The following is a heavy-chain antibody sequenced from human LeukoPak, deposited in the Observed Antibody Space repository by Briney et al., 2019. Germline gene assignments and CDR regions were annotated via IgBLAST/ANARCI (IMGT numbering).Heavy chain of an antibody. CDR1: GFTFDDYA. Sequence: PGRSLRLSCAASGFTFDDYAMHWVRQAPGKGLEWVSGISWNSGSIGYADSVKGRFTISRDNAKNSLYLQMNSLRAEDMALYYCAKDMGPDGSGYPFDCWGQGTLVTVSS. D-gene: IGHD3-22*01. J-gene: IGHJ4*02. CDR2: ISWNSGSI. CDR3: AKDMGPDGSGYPFDC. V-gene: IGHV3-9*03.